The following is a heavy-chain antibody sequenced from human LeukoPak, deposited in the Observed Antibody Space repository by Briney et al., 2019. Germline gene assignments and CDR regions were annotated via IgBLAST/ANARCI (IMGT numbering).Heavy chain of an antibody. CDR3: ASRKLGNDY. CDR2: IYHTGST. J-gene: IGHJ4*02. V-gene: IGHV4-59*02. Sequence: SETLSLTCTISGGSVSDYYWSWIRQSPGKGLEWIGYIYHTGSTSYSPSLKSRVTISADTSQNQFSLKLSSVTAADTAVYYCASRKLGNDYRGQGTLVTVSS. CDR1: GGSVSDYY. D-gene: IGHD7-27*01.